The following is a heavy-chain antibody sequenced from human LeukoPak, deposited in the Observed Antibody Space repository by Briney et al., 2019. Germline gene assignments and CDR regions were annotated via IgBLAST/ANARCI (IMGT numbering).Heavy chain of an antibody. CDR2: INSDGSST. V-gene: IGHV3-74*01. D-gene: IGHD3-10*01. J-gene: IGHJ4*02. CDR1: GFTFSSYW. CDR3: ARERNMVRGVIPQL. Sequence: GGSLRLSCAASGFTFSSYWMHWVRQAPVKGLVWVSRINSDGSSTSYADSVKGRFTISRDNAKNTLYLQMNSLRAEDTAVYYCARERNMVRGVIPQLWGQGTLVTVSS.